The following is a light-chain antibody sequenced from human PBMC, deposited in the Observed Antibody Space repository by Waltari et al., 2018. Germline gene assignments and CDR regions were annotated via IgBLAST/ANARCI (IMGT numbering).Light chain of an antibody. CDR2: SNN. Sequence: QSVLPQPPSASGTPGQRVTISCSGSSSNIGSNFVYWYQQLPGTAPKLLIYSNNQRPSGIPDRFSGSKSGTSASLTISGLRSEDGADYYCAAWDDSVGGVFGGGTKLTVL. CDR3: AAWDDSVGGV. J-gene: IGLJ3*02. CDR1: SSNIGSNF. V-gene: IGLV1-47*02.